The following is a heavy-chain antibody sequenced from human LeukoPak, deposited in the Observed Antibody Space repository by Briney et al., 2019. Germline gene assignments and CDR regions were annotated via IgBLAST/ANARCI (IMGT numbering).Heavy chain of an antibody. CDR3: ALISGSLSYYGLDV. J-gene: IGHJ6*01. D-gene: IGHD1-26*01. CDR2: ISGGGGSN. CDR1: GFTFSSYA. V-gene: IGHV3-23*01. Sequence: GGSLRLSCAASGFTFSSYAMSWVRPAQGKGLEWVSTISGGGGSNSYADSVKGRFTISRANSKDTLHLHMHSLRAEDTAVYYCALISGSLSYYGLDVWGQGSTVTVSS.